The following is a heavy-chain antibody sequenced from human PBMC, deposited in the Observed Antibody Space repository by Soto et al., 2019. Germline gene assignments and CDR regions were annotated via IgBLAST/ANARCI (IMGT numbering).Heavy chain of an antibody. D-gene: IGHD3-10*01. CDR1: GYTFTGYY. CDR3: ARGSVRRVRAGIYYYYYGMDV. V-gene: IGHV1-2*04. Sequence: ASVKVSCKASGYTFTGYYMHWVRQAPGQGLEWMGWINPNSGGTNYAQKFQGWVTMTRDTSISTAYMELSRLRSDDTAVYYCARGSVRRVRAGIYYYYYGMDVWGQGTTVTVSS. CDR2: INPNSGGT. J-gene: IGHJ6*02.